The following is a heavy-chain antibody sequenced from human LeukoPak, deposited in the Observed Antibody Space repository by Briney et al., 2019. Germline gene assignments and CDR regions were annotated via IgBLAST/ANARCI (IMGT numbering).Heavy chain of an antibody. V-gene: IGHV3-23*01. D-gene: IGHD2-2*01. CDR1: GFTFTRNA. Sequence: GGSLRLSCAASGFTFTRNAMAWVRQAPGRGLEGGSVIDCSGATTFYANYVKSRVTISTVQTTTTVYPPMNNLSALDTAVYSFAKAHCSSPSCSRADNWGQGTLVTVSS. CDR3: AKAHCSSPSCSRADN. J-gene: IGHJ4*02. CDR2: IDCSGATT.